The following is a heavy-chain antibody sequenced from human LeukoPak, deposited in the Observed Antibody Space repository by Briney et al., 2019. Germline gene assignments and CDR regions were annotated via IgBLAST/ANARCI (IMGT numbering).Heavy chain of an antibody. Sequence: GESLKISCKGSGYNFPTYWIGWVRQMPGKGLEWMGIIYPGDSDTRYSPSFQGQVTISADKSISTAYLQWSSLKASDTAMYYCARLSIAARRMWFDPWGQGTLVTVSS. CDR3: ARLSIAARRMWFDP. CDR1: GYNFPTYW. J-gene: IGHJ5*02. CDR2: IYPGDSDT. D-gene: IGHD6-6*01. V-gene: IGHV5-51*01.